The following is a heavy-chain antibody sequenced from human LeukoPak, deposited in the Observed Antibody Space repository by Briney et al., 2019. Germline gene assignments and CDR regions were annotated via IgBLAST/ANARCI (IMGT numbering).Heavy chain of an antibody. J-gene: IGHJ6*02. D-gene: IGHD3-22*01. CDR2: FDPEDGET. V-gene: IGHV1-24*01. Sequence: ASVKVSCKVSGYTLTELSMHWVRQAPGKGLEWMGGFDPEDGETIYAQKFQGRVTMTEDTSTDTAYLELSSLRSEDTAVYDCATGKSIVADYYYCGMDVWGQGTTVTVSS. CDR3: ATGKSIVADYYYCGMDV. CDR1: GYTLTELS.